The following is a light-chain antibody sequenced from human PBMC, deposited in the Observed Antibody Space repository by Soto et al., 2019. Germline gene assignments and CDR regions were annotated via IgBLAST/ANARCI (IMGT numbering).Light chain of an antibody. V-gene: IGKV1-5*03. Sequence: DVQMTQSPSTLSASVGDRVTITCRASQSISTWLAWYQQKPGKAPNLLIHKASSLESGVPSRFSGSGFGAEFTLTISGLQPEDAATYYCRQYDNYWTFGQGTKVEI. CDR3: RQYDNYWT. CDR2: KAS. J-gene: IGKJ1*01. CDR1: QSISTW.